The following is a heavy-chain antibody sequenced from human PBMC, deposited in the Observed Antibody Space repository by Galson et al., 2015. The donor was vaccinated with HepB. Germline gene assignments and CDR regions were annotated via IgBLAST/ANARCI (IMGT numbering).Heavy chain of an antibody. D-gene: IGHD3-10*01. J-gene: IGHJ4*02. Sequence: LRLSCAASGFTFSAYWMSWVRQVPGKGLEWVADVNLDGSEMYYADSVKGRFTISRDNAERSVSLHMYSLRAEDTAVYYCAREGMIRTLAHKTPDYWGQGTLVTVSS. CDR1: GFTFSAYW. CDR2: VNLDGSEM. V-gene: IGHV3-7*03. CDR3: AREGMIRTLAHKTPDY.